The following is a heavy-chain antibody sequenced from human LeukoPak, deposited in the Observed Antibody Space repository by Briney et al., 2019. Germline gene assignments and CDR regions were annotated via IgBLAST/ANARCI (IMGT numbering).Heavy chain of an antibody. CDR3: ARGIGSSWYPASYYYYYMDV. Sequence: ASVKVSCKASGGSFSSHAISRVRQAPGQGLEWMGWMNPNSGNTGYAQKFQGRVTITRNTSISTAYMELSSLRSEDTAVYYCARGIGSSWYPASYYYYYMDVWGKGTTVTVSS. V-gene: IGHV1-8*03. CDR1: GGSFSSHA. D-gene: IGHD6-13*01. J-gene: IGHJ6*03. CDR2: MNPNSGNT.